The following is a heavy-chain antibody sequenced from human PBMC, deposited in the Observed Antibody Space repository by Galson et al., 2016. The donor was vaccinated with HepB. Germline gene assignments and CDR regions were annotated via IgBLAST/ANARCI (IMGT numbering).Heavy chain of an antibody. J-gene: IGHJ6*03. CDR2: IYPSGST. Sequence: LSLTCTVSGGSISSGNYYWSWIRQPAGEGLEWIGRIYPSGSTNYNPSLKSRVTISVDTSKNQFSLELSSVTAADTAVCYCARAPGVGGYSGYDYQRSYYYYMDVWGKGTTVTVSS. D-gene: IGHD5-12*01. CDR1: GGSISSGNYY. V-gene: IGHV4-61*02. CDR3: ARAPGVGGYSGYDYQRSYYYYMDV.